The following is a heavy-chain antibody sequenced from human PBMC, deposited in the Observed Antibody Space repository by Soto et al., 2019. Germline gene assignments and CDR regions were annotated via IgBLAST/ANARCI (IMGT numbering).Heavy chain of an antibody. D-gene: IGHD3-3*01. CDR2: IWSDETTK. Sequence: QVHLVESGGGVVQPGRSLRLSCAASEFTFSSYAMHWVRQAPGKGLEWVAIIWSDETTKFYADSVKGRFTISRDDSKNTLYLQMNSLRVEDTAVYYCARDSGAPTVTIFGVAPGYLQHWGQGTPVTVSA. V-gene: IGHV3-33*01. J-gene: IGHJ1*01. CDR1: EFTFSSYA. CDR3: ARDSGAPTVTIFGVAPGYLQH.